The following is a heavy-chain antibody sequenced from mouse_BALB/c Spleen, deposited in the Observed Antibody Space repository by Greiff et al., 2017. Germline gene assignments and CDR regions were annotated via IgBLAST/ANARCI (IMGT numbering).Heavy chain of an antibody. CDR3: AREGYGNQSHYAMDY. J-gene: IGHJ4*01. CDR1: GFSLTSYG. V-gene: IGHV2-9*02. Sequence: QVQLKESGPGLVAPSQSLSITCTVSGFSLTSYGVHWVRQPPGKGLEWLGVIWAGGSTNYNSALMSRLSISKDNSKSQVFLKMNSLQTDDTAMYYCAREGYGNQSHYAMDYWGQGTSVTVSS. D-gene: IGHD2-1*01. CDR2: IWAGGST.